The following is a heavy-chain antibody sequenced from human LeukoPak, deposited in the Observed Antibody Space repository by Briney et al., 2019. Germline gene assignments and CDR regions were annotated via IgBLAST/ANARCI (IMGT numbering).Heavy chain of an antibody. D-gene: IGHD3-16*01. Sequence: SETPSLTCTVSGGSISSGGYYWSWIRQPPGKGLEWIGYIYHSGSTYYNPSLKSRVTISVDRSKNQFSLKLSSVTAADTAVYYCARGYDYVWGSPAAFYFDSWGQGTLVTVSS. J-gene: IGHJ4*02. CDR2: IYHSGST. V-gene: IGHV4-30-2*01. CDR1: GGSISSGGYY. CDR3: ARGYDYVWGSPAAFYFDS.